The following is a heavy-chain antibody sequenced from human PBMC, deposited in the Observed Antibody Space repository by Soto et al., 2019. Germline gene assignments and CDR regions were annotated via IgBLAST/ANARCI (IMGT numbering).Heavy chain of an antibody. CDR1: GGSISSYY. D-gene: IGHD3-3*01. V-gene: IGHV4-59*01. J-gene: IGHJ6*03. CDR2: IYYSGST. Sequence: SETLSLTCTVSGGSISSYYWSWIRQPPGKGLEWIGYIYYSGSTNYNPSLKSRVTISVDTSKNQFSLKLSSVTAADTAVYYCARAGTLVWSGYKDYYYYYYMDVWGKGTTVTVSS. CDR3: ARAGTLVWSGYKDYYYYYYMDV.